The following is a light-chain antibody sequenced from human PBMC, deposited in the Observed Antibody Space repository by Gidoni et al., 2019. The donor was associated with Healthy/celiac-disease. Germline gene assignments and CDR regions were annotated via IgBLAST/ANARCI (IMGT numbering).Light chain of an antibody. J-gene: IGLJ2*01. CDR3: NSRDSSGNHEGV. Sequence: SSELTQDPAVSVALGQTVRITCQGDSLRSYDASWYQQKPGQAPVLVIYGKNNRPSGIPDRFSGSSSGNTASLTITGAQAEDEADYYCNSRDSSGNHEGVFGGGTKLTVL. CDR2: GKN. CDR1: SLRSYD. V-gene: IGLV3-19*01.